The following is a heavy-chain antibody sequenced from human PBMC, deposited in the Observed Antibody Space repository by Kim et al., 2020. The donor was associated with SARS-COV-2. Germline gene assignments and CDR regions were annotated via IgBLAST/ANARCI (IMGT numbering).Heavy chain of an antibody. CDR2: IYYSGST. D-gene: IGHD2-2*01. Sequence: SETLSLTCTVSGGSISSYYWSWIRQPPGKGLEWIGYIYYSGSTNYNPSLKSRVTISVDTSKNQFSLKLSSVTTADTAVYYCARGPKGASRSSTARSYYYGMDVWGQGTTVTVSS. J-gene: IGHJ6*02. CDR3: ARGPKGASRSSTARSYYYGMDV. V-gene: IGHV4-59*01. CDR1: GGSISSYY.